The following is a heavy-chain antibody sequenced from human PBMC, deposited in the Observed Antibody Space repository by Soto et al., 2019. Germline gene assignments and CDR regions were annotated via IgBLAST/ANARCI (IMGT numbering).Heavy chain of an antibody. V-gene: IGHV3-30-3*01. CDR1: GFTFSSYA. CDR2: ISYDGSNK. CDR3: ARDLGAQLPYYYYGMDV. D-gene: IGHD3-16*01. J-gene: IGHJ6*02. Sequence: QVQLVESGGGVVQPGRSLRLSCAASGFTFSSYAMHWVRQAPGKGLEWVAVISYDGSNKYYADSVKGRFTISRDNSKNTLYLQMNSLRAEDTALYYCARDLGAQLPYYYYGMDVWGQGTTVTVSS.